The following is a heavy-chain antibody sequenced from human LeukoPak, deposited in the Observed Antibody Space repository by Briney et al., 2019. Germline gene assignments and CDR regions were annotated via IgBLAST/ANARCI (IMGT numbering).Heavy chain of an antibody. CDR2: ISGSGVTT. D-gene: IGHD1-26*01. CDR1: GFTFSSYA. V-gene: IGHV3-23*01. Sequence: PGGSLRLSCVASGFTFSSYAMSWVRQAPGKGLEWVSAISGSGVTTHYAGSVKGRFSISRDNSKNTLYLQMNSLRAEDTALYYCARGGGYYAIDYWGQGTLVTVSS. J-gene: IGHJ4*02. CDR3: ARGGGYYAIDY.